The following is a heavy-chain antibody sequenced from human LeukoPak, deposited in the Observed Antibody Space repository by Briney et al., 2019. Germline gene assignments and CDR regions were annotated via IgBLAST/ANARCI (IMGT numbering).Heavy chain of an antibody. D-gene: IGHD1-26*01. Sequence: SETLSLTCTVSGGSISSSSYYWGWIRQPPGKGLEWIGSIYYSGSTYYNPSLKSQVTISVDTSKNQFSLKLSSVTAADTAVYYCAKWATSEGSFDYWGQGTLVTVSS. CDR2: IYYSGST. CDR3: AKWATSEGSFDY. J-gene: IGHJ4*02. CDR1: GGSISSSSYY. V-gene: IGHV4-39*01.